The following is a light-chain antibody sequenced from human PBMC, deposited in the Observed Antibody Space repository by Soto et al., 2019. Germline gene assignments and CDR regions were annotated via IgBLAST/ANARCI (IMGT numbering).Light chain of an antibody. V-gene: IGLV2-14*01. CDR1: TSDVGGYNS. CDR2: EVS. J-gene: IGLJ1*01. CDR3: CSYTTSSAYV. Sequence: LTQPASVSGSPGQSITISCTGTTSDVGGYNSVSWYQQRPGKVPRLIIYEVSNRPSGVSNRFSGSKSGNTAFLAISGLQADDEADYYCCSYTTSSAYVFGTGTKVTVL.